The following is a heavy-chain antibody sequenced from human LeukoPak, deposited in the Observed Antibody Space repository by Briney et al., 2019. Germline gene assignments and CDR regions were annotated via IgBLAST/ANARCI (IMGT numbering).Heavy chain of an antibody. Sequence: PGGSLRLSCAASGFTFSSYGMHWVRQAPGKGLEWVAFIRYDGSNKYYADSVKGRFTISRDNSKNTLYLQMNSLRAEDTAVYYCAKDGISPGIVGVFGFDYWGQGTLVTVSS. D-gene: IGHD1-26*01. V-gene: IGHV3-30*02. CDR1: GFTFSSYG. CDR3: AKDGISPGIVGVFGFDY. CDR2: IRYDGSNK. J-gene: IGHJ4*02.